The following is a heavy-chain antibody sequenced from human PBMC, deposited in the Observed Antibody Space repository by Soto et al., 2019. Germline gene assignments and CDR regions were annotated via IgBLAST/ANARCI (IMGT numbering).Heavy chain of an antibody. CDR3: VKDWLMIMFGGVIAFDY. V-gene: IGHV3-64D*06. J-gene: IGHJ4*02. D-gene: IGHD3-16*01. CDR2: ISSNGGST. CDR1: GFTFSSYA. Sequence: GGSLRLSCSASGFTFSSYAMHWVRQAPGKGLEYVSAISSNGGSTYYADSVKGRFTISRDNSKNTLYLQMSSLRAEDTAVYYCVKDWLMIMFGGVIAFDYWGQGTLVTVSS.